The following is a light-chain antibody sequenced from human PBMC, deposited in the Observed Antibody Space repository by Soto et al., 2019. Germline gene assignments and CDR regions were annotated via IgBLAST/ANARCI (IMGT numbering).Light chain of an antibody. CDR2: DAS. CDR1: QSISSW. V-gene: IGKV1-5*01. Sequence: DVKMSQSPSTLSATVGDRVTITCRASQSISSWLAWYQQKPGKAPKLLIHDASSLESGVPSRFSGSGSGTEFTLTISSLQPDDFATYYCQQYNTYSKTFGQRTK. CDR3: QQYNTYSKT. J-gene: IGKJ1*01.